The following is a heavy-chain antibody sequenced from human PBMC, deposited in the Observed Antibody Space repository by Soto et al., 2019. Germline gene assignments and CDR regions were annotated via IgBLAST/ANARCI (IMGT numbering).Heavy chain of an antibody. CDR2: IWSGGSNE. V-gene: IGHV3-33*01. CDR1: GFTFSSDG. CDR3: ARGPGTSYFDY. J-gene: IGHJ4*02. Sequence: QVQLVESGGGVVQPGRSLRLSCAASGFTFSSDGMHWVRQAPGKGLEWVAGIWSGGSNENYADSVKGRFTISRDNSKNMLYLQMNSLRAEDMAVYYCARGPGTSYFDYWGQGSLVTVSS. D-gene: IGHD2-2*01.